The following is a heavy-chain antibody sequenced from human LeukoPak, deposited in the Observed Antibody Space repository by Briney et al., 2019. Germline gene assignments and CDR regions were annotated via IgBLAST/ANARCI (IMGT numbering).Heavy chain of an antibody. CDR2: INPNSGGT. CDR1: GYTFTSYY. CDR3: ARGPYSSSWYGWWFDP. J-gene: IGHJ5*02. D-gene: IGHD6-13*01. V-gene: IGHV1-2*02. Sequence: RASVKVSCKASGYTFTSYYMHWVRQAPGQGLEWMGWINPNSGGTNYAQKFQGRVTMTRDTSISTAYMELSRLRSDDTAVYYCARGPYSSSWYGWWFDPWGQGTLVTVSS.